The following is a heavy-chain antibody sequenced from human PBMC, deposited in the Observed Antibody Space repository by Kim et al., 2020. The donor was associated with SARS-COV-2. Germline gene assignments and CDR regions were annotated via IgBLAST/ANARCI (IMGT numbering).Heavy chain of an antibody. CDR3: AAWLQFVRWFDP. CDR2: ISGSGGST. CDR1: GFTFSSYA. D-gene: IGHD5-12*01. Sequence: GGSLRLSCAASGFTFSSYAMSWVRQAPGKGLEWVSAISGSGGSTYYADSVKGRFTISRDNSKNTLYLQMNSLRAEDTAVYYCAAWLQFVRWFDPWGQGTLVTVSS. V-gene: IGHV3-23*01. J-gene: IGHJ5*02.